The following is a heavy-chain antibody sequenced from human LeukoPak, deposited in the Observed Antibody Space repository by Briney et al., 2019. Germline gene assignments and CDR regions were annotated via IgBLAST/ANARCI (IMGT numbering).Heavy chain of an antibody. Sequence: PSETLSLTCTVSGGSISSSSYYWGWIRQPPGKGLEWIGSIYYSGSTYYNPSLKSRVTISVDTSKNQFSLKLSSVTAADTAVYYCARLVEWFGEPSNVFDIGAKGKRATVSS. CDR2: IYYSGST. J-gene: IGHJ3*02. D-gene: IGHD3-10*01. CDR3: ARLVEWFGEPSNVFDI. CDR1: GGSISSSSYY. V-gene: IGHV4-39*01.